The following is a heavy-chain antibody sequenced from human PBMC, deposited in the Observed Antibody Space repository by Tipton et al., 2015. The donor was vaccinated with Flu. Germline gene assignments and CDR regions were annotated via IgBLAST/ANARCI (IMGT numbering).Heavy chain of an antibody. J-gene: IGHJ6*03. CDR2: IKEDGSEI. V-gene: IGHV3-7*01. CDR3: VRGMHV. CDR1: GFTFSVFA. Sequence: SLRLSCAASGFTFSVFAMNWVRQAPGKAPEWVANIKEDGSEIHYVGSVKGRFTISRDNAKNLGYLQMNSLGVEDTAVYYCVRGMHVWGKGTTVTVSS.